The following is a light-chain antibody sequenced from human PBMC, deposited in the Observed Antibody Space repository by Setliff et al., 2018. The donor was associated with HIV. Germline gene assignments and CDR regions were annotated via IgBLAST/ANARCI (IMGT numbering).Light chain of an antibody. J-gene: IGKJ4*01. Sequence: DIQLTQPPSFLSASIGDRVTITCRASQGISSNLAWYQQKPGKAPNLLIYGASTLQSGVPSRFSGSGSGTEFTLTISSLQPEDFATYYCQQVNSYPLTFGGGTKVDIK. V-gene: IGKV1-9*01. CDR1: QGISSN. CDR3: QQVNSYPLT. CDR2: GAS.